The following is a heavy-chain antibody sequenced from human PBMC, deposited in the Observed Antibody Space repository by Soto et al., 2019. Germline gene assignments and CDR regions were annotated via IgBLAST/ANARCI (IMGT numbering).Heavy chain of an antibody. D-gene: IGHD3-10*01. Sequence: ETLSLTCTVSGGSISSYYWSWIRQPPGKGLEWIGYIYYSGSTDYNPSLKSRVTISVDTSKNQFSLNLSSVTAADTAVYYCARVWGGAFDFWGQGTMVTVSS. CDR2: IYYSGST. V-gene: IGHV4-59*01. J-gene: IGHJ3*01. CDR3: ARVWGGAFDF. CDR1: GGSISSYY.